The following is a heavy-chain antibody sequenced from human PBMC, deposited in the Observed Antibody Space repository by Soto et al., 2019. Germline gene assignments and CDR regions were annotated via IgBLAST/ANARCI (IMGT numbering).Heavy chain of an antibody. CDR3: ARQIYDSDTGPNFQYYFDS. V-gene: IGHV5-10-1*01. Sequence: GESLKISCKGSGYSFAGYWITWVRQKPGKGLDWMGRIDPSDSQTYYSPSFRGHVTISVTKSITTVFLQWSSLRASDTAMYYCARQIYDSDTGPNFQYYFDSWGQGTPVTVSS. CDR2: IDPSDSQT. J-gene: IGHJ4*02. CDR1: GYSFAGYW. D-gene: IGHD3-22*01.